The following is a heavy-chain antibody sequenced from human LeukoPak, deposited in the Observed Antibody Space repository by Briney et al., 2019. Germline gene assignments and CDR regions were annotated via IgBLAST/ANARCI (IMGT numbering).Heavy chain of an antibody. CDR3: SRGSNSDY. D-gene: IGHD4-11*01. V-gene: IGHV3-21*01. CDR2: VSSKSGAI. Sequence: PGGSLRLSCAASGFTFSRYSMNWVRQAPGKGGEWVSSVSSKSGAIYYADSVKGRFTISRDNAKNSLFLQMNGLRAEDTAVYYCSRGSNSDYWGHGTLVTVSS. CDR1: GFTFSRYS. J-gene: IGHJ4*01.